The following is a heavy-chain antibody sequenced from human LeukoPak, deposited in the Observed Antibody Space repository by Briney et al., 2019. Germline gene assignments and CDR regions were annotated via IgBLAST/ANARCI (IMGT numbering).Heavy chain of an antibody. D-gene: IGHD6-19*01. J-gene: IGHJ4*02. Sequence: GGSLRLSCAASGFTFSSYSMNWVRQVPGKGLEWVSSISSSSSYIYYADSVKGRFTISRDNAKNSLYLQMNSLRAEDTAVYYCARESSGWYIDYWGQGTLVTVSS. CDR3: ARESSGWYIDY. CDR2: ISSSSSYI. V-gene: IGHV3-21*01. CDR1: GFTFSSYS.